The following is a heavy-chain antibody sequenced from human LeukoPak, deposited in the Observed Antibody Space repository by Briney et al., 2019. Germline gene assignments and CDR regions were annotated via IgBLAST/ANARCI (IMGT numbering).Heavy chain of an antibody. CDR2: IKSKTDGGAT. J-gene: IGHJ6*03. CDR1: GITVTSAW. V-gene: IGHV3-15*01. CDR3: TTERDDHYFYFMDV. D-gene: IGHD5-24*01. Sequence: GGSLRLSCAGSGITVTSAWMNWVRQAPGKRLEWVGRIKSKTDGGATDYAAPVKGRFTISRDDSKNTLFLQMNNLRTEDTAMYYCTTERDDHYFYFMDVWGKGTTVTVSS.